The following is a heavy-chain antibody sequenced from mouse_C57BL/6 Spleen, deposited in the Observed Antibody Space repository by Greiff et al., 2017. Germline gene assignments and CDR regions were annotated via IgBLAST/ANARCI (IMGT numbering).Heavy chain of an antibody. D-gene: IGHD3-2*02. V-gene: IGHV1-26*01. J-gene: IGHJ2*01. Sequence: VQLQQSGPELVKPGASVKISCKASGYTFTDYYMNWVKQSHGKSLEWIGDINPNNGGTNYNQKFKGKATLTVDKSSSTAYMELLSLTSEDSAVYYCARQLSQRNDYCGDWGQGTTLTVSS. CDR1: GYTFTDYY. CDR3: ARQLSQRNDYCGD. CDR2: INPNNGGT.